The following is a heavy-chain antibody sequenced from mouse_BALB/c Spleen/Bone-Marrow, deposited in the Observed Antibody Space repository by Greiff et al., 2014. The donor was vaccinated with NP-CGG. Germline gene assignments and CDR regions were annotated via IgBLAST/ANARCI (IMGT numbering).Heavy chain of an antibody. CDR1: GFTFSDYG. CDR2: ISNLAYSI. Sequence: VQLKESGGALVQPGGSRKLSCAASGFTFSDYGMAWGRQAPGKGPEWVAFISNLAYSIYYTDTVTGRFTISRESAKNTLYLEMSSLRSEDTAMYYCARETTRGAMDYWGQGTSVSVSS. J-gene: IGHJ4*01. V-gene: IGHV5-15*02. D-gene: IGHD2-1*01. CDR3: ARETTRGAMDY.